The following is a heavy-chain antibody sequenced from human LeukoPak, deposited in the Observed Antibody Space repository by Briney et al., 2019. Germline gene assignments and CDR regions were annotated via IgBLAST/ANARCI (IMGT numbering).Heavy chain of an antibody. D-gene: IGHD4-17*01. V-gene: IGHV4-34*01. CDR1: GGSFSGYY. Sequence: SETLSLTCAVCGGSFSGYYWSWIRQPPGKGLEWIGEINHSGSTSYNPSLKSRVTISVDTSKNQFSLKLSSVTAADTAVYYCARVGAVKVFDYWGQGTLVTVSS. CDR3: ARVGAVKVFDY. CDR2: INHSGST. J-gene: IGHJ4*02.